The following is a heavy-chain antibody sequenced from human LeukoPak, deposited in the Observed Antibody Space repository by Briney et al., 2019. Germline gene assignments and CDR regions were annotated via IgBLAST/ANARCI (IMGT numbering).Heavy chain of an antibody. CDR1: GGSISSCY. Sequence: SETLSLTCTVSGGSISSCYWSWIRRPPGKGPEWIGYIYYSGSTNYNPSLKSRVTISVDTSKNQFSLKLSSVTAADTAVYYCARVGGYYDSSGYSDAFDIWGQGTMVTVSS. D-gene: IGHD3-22*01. V-gene: IGHV4-59*01. J-gene: IGHJ3*02. CDR2: IYYSGST. CDR3: ARVGGYYDSSGYSDAFDI.